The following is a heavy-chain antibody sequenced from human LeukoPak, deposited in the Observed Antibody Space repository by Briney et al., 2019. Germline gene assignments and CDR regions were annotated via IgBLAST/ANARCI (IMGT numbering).Heavy chain of an antibody. CDR2: IYYSGST. J-gene: IGHJ4*02. V-gene: IGHV4-59*08. CDR1: GGSISIYY. D-gene: IGHD6-13*01. CDR3: ARAGYSSSWSPPHFDY. Sequence: SETLSLTCTVFGGSISIYYWSWIRQPPGKGLEWIGYIYYSGSTNYNPSLKSRVTISVDTSKNQFSLKLSSVTAADTAVYYCARAGYSSSWSPPHFDYWGQGTLVTVSS.